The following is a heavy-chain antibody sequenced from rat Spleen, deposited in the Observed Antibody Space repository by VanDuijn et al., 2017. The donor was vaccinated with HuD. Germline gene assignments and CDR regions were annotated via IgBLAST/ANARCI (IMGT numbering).Heavy chain of an antibody. CDR1: GFTFSDYY. CDR3: ARDGAFDY. Sequence: EVQLVESDGGLVQPGRSLKLSCATSGFTFSDYYMAWVRQAPTKGLDWVATISYDGSTTYNRDSVKGRFTISRDDGKSTLYLEMDSLRSEDMATYYCARDGAFDYWGQGVMVTVSS. J-gene: IGHJ2*01. CDR2: ISYDGSTT. V-gene: IGHV5-29*01. D-gene: IGHD1-12*02.